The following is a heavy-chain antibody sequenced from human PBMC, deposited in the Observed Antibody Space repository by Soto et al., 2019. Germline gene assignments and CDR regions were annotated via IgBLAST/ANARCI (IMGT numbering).Heavy chain of an antibody. CDR2: INHSGST. V-gene: IGHV4-34*01. Sequence: SETLSLTCAVYGGSFSGYYWSWIRQPPGKGLEWIGEINHSGSTNYNPSLKSRVTIPVDTPKNQFSLKLSSVTAADTAVYYCARVGTVTTYHYFDYWGQGTLVTVSS. J-gene: IGHJ4*02. CDR3: ARVGTVTTYHYFDY. D-gene: IGHD4-17*01. CDR1: GGSFSGYY.